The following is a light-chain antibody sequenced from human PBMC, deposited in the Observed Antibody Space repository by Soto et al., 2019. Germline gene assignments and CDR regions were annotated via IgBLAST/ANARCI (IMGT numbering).Light chain of an antibody. CDR1: QSIRSW. V-gene: IGKV1-5*01. CDR2: DAS. CDR3: QQYHTYSRT. Sequence: DIQMTQSPSTLSASVGDRVTITCRASQSIRSWLAWYQQKPGKAPKLLIYDASSLQSGVPSRFSGSGSGTEITLTISSLQPDDFATYYCQQYHTYSRTFGQGTKVDI. J-gene: IGKJ1*01.